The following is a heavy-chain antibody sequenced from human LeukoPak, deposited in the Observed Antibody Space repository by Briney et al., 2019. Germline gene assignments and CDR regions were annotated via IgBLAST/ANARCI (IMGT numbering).Heavy chain of an antibody. D-gene: IGHD3-3*01. CDR2: IYTSGST. V-gene: IGHV4-4*07. CDR3: ARHLYYDFWSGYYPYFDY. CDR1: GGSISSYY. Sequence: SETLSLTCTVSGGSISSYYWSWIRQPAGKGLEWIGRIYTSGSTNYNPSLKSRVTMSVDTSKNQFSLKLNSVTAADTAVYYCARHLYYDFWSGYYPYFDYWGQGMLVTVSS. J-gene: IGHJ4*02.